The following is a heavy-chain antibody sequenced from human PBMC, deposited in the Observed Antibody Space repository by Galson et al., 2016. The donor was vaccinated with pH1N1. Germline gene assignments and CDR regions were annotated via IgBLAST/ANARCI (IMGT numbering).Heavy chain of an antibody. CDR1: GFTFRSYA. Sequence: SLRLSCAASGFTFRSYAMSWVRQAPGKGLEWVSVIYSGGSSTYYADSVKGRFTMSRDNSKNTLYLQMNSLRAEDPAVHYCAKGGCSSWYVYHYYMDVWGKGTTVTVSS. V-gene: IGHV3-23*03. CDR2: IYSGGSST. J-gene: IGHJ6*03. CDR3: AKGGCSSWYVYHYYMDV. D-gene: IGHD6-13*01.